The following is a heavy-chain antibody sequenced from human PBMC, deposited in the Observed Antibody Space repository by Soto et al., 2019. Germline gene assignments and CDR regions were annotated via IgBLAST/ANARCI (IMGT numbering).Heavy chain of an antibody. CDR2: IYASGST. CDR1: DGSLSAYY. D-gene: IGHD2-15*01. CDR3: ASARIPRGCLVGP. Sequence: SETLSLTCIVSDGSLSAYYWNWIRQPAGKGLEWIGRIYASGSTNYNPSLKSRVTMSVDTSKNQFSLRMISVTAADTAMYYCASARIPRGCLVGPWGQGVLVTVSS. V-gene: IGHV4-4*07. J-gene: IGHJ5*02.